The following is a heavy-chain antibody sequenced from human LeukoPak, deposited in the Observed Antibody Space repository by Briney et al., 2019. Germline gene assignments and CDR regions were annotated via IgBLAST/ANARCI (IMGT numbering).Heavy chain of an antibody. CDR1: GYTFTGYY. CDR3: ASDFRAVAGTINY. Sequence: GASVKVSCKASGYTFTGYYMHWVRQAPGQGLEWMGRINPNSGGTNYAQKFQGRVTMTRDTSISTAYMELSRLRSDDTAVYYCASDFRAVAGTINYWGQGTLVTVSS. J-gene: IGHJ4*02. CDR2: INPNSGGT. V-gene: IGHV1-2*06. D-gene: IGHD6-19*01.